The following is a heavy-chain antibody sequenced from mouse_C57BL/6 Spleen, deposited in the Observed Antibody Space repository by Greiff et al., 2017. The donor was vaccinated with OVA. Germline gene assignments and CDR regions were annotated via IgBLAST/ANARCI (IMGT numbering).Heavy chain of an antibody. J-gene: IGHJ2*01. CDR2: IWWDNDK. Sequence: QVTLKVSGPGILQPSQTLSLTCSFSGFSLSTFGMGVGWIRQPSGMGLEWLAHIWWDNDKYYNPALKSRLTISKDTSKNQVFLKLANVDTADTATYYCSRIGTGTSDFDYWGQGTTLTVSS. V-gene: IGHV8-8*01. D-gene: IGHD4-1*01. CDR3: SRIGTGTSDFDY. CDR1: GFSLSTFGMG.